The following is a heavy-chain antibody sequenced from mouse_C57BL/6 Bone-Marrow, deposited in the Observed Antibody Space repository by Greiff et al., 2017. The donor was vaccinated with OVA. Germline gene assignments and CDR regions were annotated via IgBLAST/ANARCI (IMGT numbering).Heavy chain of an antibody. CDR1: GFSLTSYG. CDR3: ARRNGRLWYFDV. Sequence: VKLVESGPGLVQPSQILSITCTVSGFSLTSYGVHWVRQSPGKGLEWLGVIWSGGSTDYNAAFISRLSISKDNSKSQVFFKMNSLQADDTAIYYCARRNGRLWYFDVWGTGTTVTVSS. D-gene: IGHD1-1*01. CDR2: IWSGGST. V-gene: IGHV2-2*01. J-gene: IGHJ1*03.